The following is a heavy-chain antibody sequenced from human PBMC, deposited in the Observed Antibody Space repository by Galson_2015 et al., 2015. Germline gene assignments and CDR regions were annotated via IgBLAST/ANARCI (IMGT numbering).Heavy chain of an antibody. V-gene: IGHV1-2*04. J-gene: IGHJ4*02. CDR2: INPNSGGT. CDR3: ARDMSYGDFNFDY. CDR1: GYTFTGYY. D-gene: IGHD4-17*01. Sequence: SVKVSCKASGYTFTGYYMHWVRQAPGQGLEWMGWINPNSGGTNYAQKFQGWVTMTRDTSISTAYMELSRLRSDDTAVYYCARDMSYGDFNFDYWGQGTLVTVSS.